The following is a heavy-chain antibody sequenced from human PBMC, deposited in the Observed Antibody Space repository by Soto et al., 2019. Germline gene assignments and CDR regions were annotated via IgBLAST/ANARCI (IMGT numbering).Heavy chain of an antibody. CDR2: ISDSGSST. D-gene: IGHD4-17*01. Sequence: GGSLRLSCAASGFTFISYGMHWVRQAPGKGLEWVAVISDSGSSTYYADSVKGRFTISRDNSKNTLYLQMNSLRAEDTAVYYCAKDRSYGVHDAFDIWGQGTMVTVSS. J-gene: IGHJ3*02. CDR1: GFTFISYG. V-gene: IGHV3-33*06. CDR3: AKDRSYGVHDAFDI.